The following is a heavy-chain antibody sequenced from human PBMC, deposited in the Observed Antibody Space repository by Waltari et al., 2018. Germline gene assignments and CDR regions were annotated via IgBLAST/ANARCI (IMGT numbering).Heavy chain of an antibody. D-gene: IGHD3-10*01. CDR2: ITPFNGNT. Sequence: QMQLVQSGAEVKKTGSSVKVSCKASGYTFTYRYLHWVRQAPGQALEWMGWITPFNGNTNYAQKFQDRVTITRDRSMSTAYMELSSLRSEDTAMYYCASEIEGNGMDVWGQGTTVTVSS. J-gene: IGHJ6*02. CDR1: GYTFTYRY. V-gene: IGHV1-45*02. CDR3: ASEIEGNGMDV.